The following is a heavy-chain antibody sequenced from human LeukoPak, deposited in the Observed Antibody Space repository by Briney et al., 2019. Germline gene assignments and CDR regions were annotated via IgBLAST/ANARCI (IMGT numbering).Heavy chain of an antibody. D-gene: IGHD2-15*01. CDR3: ARGDNIVVVVAATRGDAFDI. CDR2: FNHSGST. Sequence: PSETLSLTCAVYGGSFSGYYWSWIRQPPGKGLEWIGEFNHSGSTNYNPSLKSRVTISVDTSKNQFSLKLSSVTAADTAVYYCARGDNIVVVVAATRGDAFDIWGQGTMVTVSS. V-gene: IGHV4-34*01. CDR1: GGSFSGYY. J-gene: IGHJ3*02.